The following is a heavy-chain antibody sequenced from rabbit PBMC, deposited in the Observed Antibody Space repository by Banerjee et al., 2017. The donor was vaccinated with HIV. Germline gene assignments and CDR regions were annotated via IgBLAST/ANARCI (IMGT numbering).Heavy chain of an antibody. CDR3: ARAMATMTMVMNL. J-gene: IGHJ4*01. Sequence: RQAPGKGLEWIACIHSVSGSTYNASWAKGRFTGSRSTSLNTVDLKMTSLTAADTATYFCARAMATMTMVMNLWGPGTLVTVS. V-gene: IGHV1S43*01. D-gene: IGHD2-1*01. CDR2: IHSVSGST.